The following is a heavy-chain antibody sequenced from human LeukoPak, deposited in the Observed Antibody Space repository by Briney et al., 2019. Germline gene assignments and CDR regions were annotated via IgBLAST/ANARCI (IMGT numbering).Heavy chain of an antibody. Sequence: KTSETLSLTCAVSGGSISSSNWWSWVRQPPGKGLEWIGEIYHSESTNYNPSLKSRVTISVDKSKNQFSLKLSSVTAADTAVYYCARGGEYCSSTSCYGHNWFDPWGQGTLVTVSS. CDR2: IYHSEST. D-gene: IGHD2-2*01. CDR3: ARGGEYCSSTSCYGHNWFDP. J-gene: IGHJ5*02. V-gene: IGHV4-4*02. CDR1: GGSISSSNW.